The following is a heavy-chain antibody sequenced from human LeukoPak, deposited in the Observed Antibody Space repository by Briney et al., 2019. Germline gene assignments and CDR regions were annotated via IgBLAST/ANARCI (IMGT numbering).Heavy chain of an antibody. CDR2: INHSGST. CDR3: AREEYYYDSGRSFDY. J-gene: IGHJ4*02. V-gene: IGHV4-34*01. D-gene: IGHD3-22*01. Sequence: SETLSLTCAVYGGSFSGYYWSWIRQPPGKGLEWIGEINHSGSTNYNPSLKSRVTISVDTSKNQFSLKLSSVTAADTAVYYCAREEYYYDSGRSFDYWGQGTLVTVSS. CDR1: GGSFSGYY.